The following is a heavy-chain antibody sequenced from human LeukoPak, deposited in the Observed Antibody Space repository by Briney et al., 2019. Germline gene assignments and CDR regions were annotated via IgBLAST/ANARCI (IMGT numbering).Heavy chain of an antibody. J-gene: IGHJ3*02. Sequence: ASVKVSCKASGYTFTGYYMHWVRQAPGQGLEWMGWINPNSGDANYAQKFQGRVTMTRDTSISTAYMELSRLRSDDTAVYYCARVTVTPGAFDIWGQGTMVTVSS. CDR3: ARVTVTPGAFDI. D-gene: IGHD4-17*01. V-gene: IGHV1-2*02. CDR2: INPNSGDA. CDR1: GYTFTGYY.